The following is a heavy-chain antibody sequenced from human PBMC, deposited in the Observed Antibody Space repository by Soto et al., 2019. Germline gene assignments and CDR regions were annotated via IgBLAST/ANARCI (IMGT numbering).Heavy chain of an antibody. CDR1: GYSFTSYW. V-gene: IGHV5-10-1*01. CDR3: ARRAYESSGYPTFDY. D-gene: IGHD3-22*01. CDR2: IDPSDSYT. J-gene: IGHJ4*02. Sequence: EVQLVQSGAEVKKPGESLRISCKGSGYSFTSYWISWVRQMPGKGLEWMGRIDPSDSYTNYSPSFQGHVTISADKSISTAYLQWSSLKASDTAMYYCARRAYESSGYPTFDYWGQGTLVTFSS.